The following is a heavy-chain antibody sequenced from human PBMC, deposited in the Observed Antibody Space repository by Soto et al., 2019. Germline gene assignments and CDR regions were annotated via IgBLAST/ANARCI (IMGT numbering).Heavy chain of an antibody. CDR2: IWFDGSNK. CDR1: VFTFSSYA. D-gene: IGHD3-3*01. CDR3: ASTIFDY. V-gene: IGHV3-33*08. J-gene: IGHJ4*02. Sequence: CLRLSCAASVFTFSSYAIHWVRQAPGKGLEWVAVIWFDGSNKYYADSVRGRFTISRDNSKNTLYLQMNSLRAEDTAVYYCASTIFDYWGQGTLVTVSS.